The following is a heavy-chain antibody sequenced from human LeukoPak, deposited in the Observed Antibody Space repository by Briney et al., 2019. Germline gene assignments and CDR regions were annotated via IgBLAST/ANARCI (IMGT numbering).Heavy chain of an antibody. V-gene: IGHV4-34*01. J-gene: IGHJ6*02. D-gene: IGHD3-9*01. Sequence: SETLSLTCAVYGGSFSGYYWSWIRQPPGKGLEWIGEINHSGSTNYNPSLKSRVTIPVDTSKNQFSLKLSSVTAADTAVYYCARRMDYDILTYYYYYGMDVWGQGTTVTVSS. CDR3: ARRMDYDILTYYYYYGMDV. CDR2: INHSGST. CDR1: GGSFSGYY.